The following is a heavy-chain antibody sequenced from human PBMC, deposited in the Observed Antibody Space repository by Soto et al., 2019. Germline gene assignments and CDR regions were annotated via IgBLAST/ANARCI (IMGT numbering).Heavy chain of an antibody. D-gene: IGHD5-18*01. V-gene: IGHV3-33*01. J-gene: IGHJ6*02. Sequence: QVQLVESGGGVVQPGRSVRLSCAASEFTFSSYGMHWVRQAPGKGLEWVAVIWYDGSNKYYADSVKGRFTISRDNSKNTMYLQMNNLRAEDTAVYYCARSVDTAMVIYYYYYGMDVWGQGTTVTVSS. CDR3: ARSVDTAMVIYYYYYGMDV. CDR1: EFTFSSYG. CDR2: IWYDGSNK.